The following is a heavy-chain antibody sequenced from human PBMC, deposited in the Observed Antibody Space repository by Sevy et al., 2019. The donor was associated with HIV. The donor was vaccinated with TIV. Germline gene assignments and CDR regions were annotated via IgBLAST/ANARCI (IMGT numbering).Heavy chain of an antibody. CDR2: ISSSSSTI. J-gene: IGHJ6*04. CDR3: ARDRLADIVVVPAPLDV. V-gene: IGHV3-48*01. Sequence: GGSLRLSCAASGFTFSSYSMNWVRQAPGKGLEWVSYISSSSSTIYYADSVKGRFTISRDNAKNSLYLQMNGLRAEDTAVYYCARDRLADIVVVPAPLDVWGKGTTVTVSS. CDR1: GFTFSSYS. D-gene: IGHD2-2*01.